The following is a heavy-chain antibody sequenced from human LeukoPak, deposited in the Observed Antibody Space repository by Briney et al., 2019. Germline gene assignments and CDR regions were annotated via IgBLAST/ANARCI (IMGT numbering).Heavy chain of an antibody. CDR3: ARDPSSGWYSLYYYYMDV. V-gene: IGHV1-18*01. D-gene: IGHD6-19*01. Sequence: GASVKVSCKASGYTFTSYGISWVRQAPGQGLEWMGWISAYNGNTNYAQKLQGRVTMTTDTSTSTAYMELRSLRSDDTAVYYCARDPSSGWYSLYYYYMDVWGKGTTVTVSS. CDR1: GYTFTSYG. J-gene: IGHJ6*03. CDR2: ISAYNGNT.